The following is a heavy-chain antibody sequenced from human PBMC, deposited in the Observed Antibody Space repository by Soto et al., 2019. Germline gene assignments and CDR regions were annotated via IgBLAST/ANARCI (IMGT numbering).Heavy chain of an antibody. J-gene: IGHJ3*02. CDR2: IYYSGST. Sequence: PSETLSLTCTVSGGSISSYDWSWIRQPPGKGLEWIGYIYYSGSTNYNPSLKSRVTISVDTSKNQFSLKLSSVTAADTAVYYCARDYDILTAEGAFDIWGQGTMVTVSS. D-gene: IGHD3-9*01. V-gene: IGHV4-59*01. CDR3: ARDYDILTAEGAFDI. CDR1: GGSISSYD.